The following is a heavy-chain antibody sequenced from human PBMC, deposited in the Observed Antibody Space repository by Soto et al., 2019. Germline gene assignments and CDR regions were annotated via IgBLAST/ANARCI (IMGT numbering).Heavy chain of an antibody. V-gene: IGHV1-3*01. J-gene: IGHJ6*03. Sequence: ASVKVSCKASGYTFTSYAMHWVRQAPGQRLEWMGWINAGNGNTKYSQKFQGRVTITRDTSASTAYMELSGLRPDDTAVYYCVRGCGRPSCPYYLDVWGKGTTVTVSS. CDR3: VRGCGRPSCPYYLDV. CDR2: INAGNGNT. CDR1: GYTFTSYA. D-gene: IGHD2-2*01.